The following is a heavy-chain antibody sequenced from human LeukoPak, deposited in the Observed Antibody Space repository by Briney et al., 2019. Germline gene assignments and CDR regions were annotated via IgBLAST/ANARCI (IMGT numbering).Heavy chain of an antibody. CDR1: GGSFSGYC. V-gene: IGHV4-34*01. CDR2: INHSGST. Sequence: SEALSLTCAVYGGSFSGYCWSWIRQPPGKGLEWIGEINHSGSTNYNPSLKSRVTISVDTSKNQFSLKLSSVTAADTAVYYCARVGGAAARRAFDIWGQGTMVTVSS. J-gene: IGHJ3*02. D-gene: IGHD1-26*01. CDR3: ARVGGAAARRAFDI.